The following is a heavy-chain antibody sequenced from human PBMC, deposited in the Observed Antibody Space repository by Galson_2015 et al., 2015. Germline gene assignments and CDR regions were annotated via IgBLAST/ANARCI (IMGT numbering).Heavy chain of an antibody. V-gene: IGHV3-23*01. D-gene: IGHD3-3*01. Sequence: SLRLSCAASGFTFSSYAMSWVRQAPGKGLEWVATISGSAGTTHYADSVKGRFTSSRDNSKNTQSLQMSSLRAEDTALYYCAKDNDFWGQNWFDPWGQGTLVTVSS. J-gene: IGHJ5*02. CDR3: AKDNDFWGQNWFDP. CDR2: ISGSAGTT. CDR1: GFTFSSYA.